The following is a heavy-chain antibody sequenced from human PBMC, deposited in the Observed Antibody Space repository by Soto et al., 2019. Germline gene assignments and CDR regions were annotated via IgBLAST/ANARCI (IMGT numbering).Heavy chain of an antibody. J-gene: IGHJ6*02. Sequence: GGSLRLSCAASGFTFSSYGMHWVRQAPGKGLEWVAVISYDGSNKYYADSVKGRFTISRDNSKNTLYLQMNSLRAEDTAVYYCAKDPVPAAIFYYYYVMDVWGQGTTVTVSS. CDR3: AKDPVPAAIFYYYYVMDV. D-gene: IGHD2-2*01. CDR1: GFTFSSYG. V-gene: IGHV3-30*18. CDR2: ISYDGSNK.